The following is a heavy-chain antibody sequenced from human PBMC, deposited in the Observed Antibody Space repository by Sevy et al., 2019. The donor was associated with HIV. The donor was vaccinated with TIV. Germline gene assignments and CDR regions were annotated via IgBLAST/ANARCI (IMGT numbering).Heavy chain of an antibody. D-gene: IGHD2-15*01. CDR1: GFTFSSYA. J-gene: IGHJ4*02. CDR3: AKDSKGGIFDY. CDR2: ISGSGGST. Sequence: RGYLRLSCAASGFTFSSYAMSWVRQAPGKGLEWVSAISGSGGSTYYADSVKGRFTVSRVNSKNTLYLQMNSLRAEDTAVNYCAKDSKGGIFDYWGQGTLVTVSS. V-gene: IGHV3-23*01.